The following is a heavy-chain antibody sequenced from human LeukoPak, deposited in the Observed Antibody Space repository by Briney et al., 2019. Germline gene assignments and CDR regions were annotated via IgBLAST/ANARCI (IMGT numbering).Heavy chain of an antibody. Sequence: SETLSLTCTVSGNSFGDYYWSWIRQPAGKGLEWIGRIYTSGSTTYNPSLKSRVTMSVDTSKSQFSLKLSSVTAADTAVYYCARFCGGGSCYKSFDYWGQGTLVTVSS. CDR2: IYTSGST. CDR1: GNSFGDYY. CDR3: ARFCGGGSCYKSFDY. D-gene: IGHD2-15*01. J-gene: IGHJ4*02. V-gene: IGHV4-4*07.